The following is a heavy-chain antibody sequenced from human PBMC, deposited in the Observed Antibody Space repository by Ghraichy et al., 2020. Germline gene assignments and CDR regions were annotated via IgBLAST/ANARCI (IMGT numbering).Heavy chain of an antibody. J-gene: IGHJ6*02. CDR3: AVYSPTYAMDV. D-gene: IGHD4-11*01. CDR1: GFTFSTYA. V-gene: IGHV3-23*01. CDR2: IGATGTTT. Sequence: LTCAASGFTFSTYAMSWVRQAPGKGLEWVSTIGATGTTTYYADSVEGRFTISRDNSKNTLYLQLNSLRVEDTAVYYCAVYSPTYAMDVWGQGTTVTVSS.